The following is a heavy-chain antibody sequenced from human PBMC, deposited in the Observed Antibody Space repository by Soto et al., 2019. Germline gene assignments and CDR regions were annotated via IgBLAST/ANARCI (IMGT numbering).Heavy chain of an antibody. V-gene: IGHV1-69*06. CDR2: IIPIFGTA. J-gene: IGHJ6*02. CDR1: GGTFSSYA. CDR3: ARDRQYDFWSGYYRYYYGMDV. D-gene: IGHD3-3*01. Sequence: QVQLVQSGAEVKKPGSSVKVSCKASGGTFSSYAISWVRQAPGQGLEWMGGIIPIFGTANYAQKFQGRVTITADKYTSTAYMELSSLRSEDTAVYYCARDRQYDFWSGYYRYYYGMDVWGQGTTVTVSS.